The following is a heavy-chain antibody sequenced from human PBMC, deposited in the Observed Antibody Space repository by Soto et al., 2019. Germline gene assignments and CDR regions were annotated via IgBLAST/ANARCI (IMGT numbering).Heavy chain of an antibody. CDR2: IKSKTDGGTT. D-gene: IGHD5-12*01. V-gene: IGHV3-15*07. Sequence: GGSLILSCAASGFTFSNAWMNWVRQAPGKGLEWVGRIKSKTDGGTTDYAAPVKGRFTISRDDSKNTLYLQMNSLKTEDTAVYYCTPQKLVDIVANWMGYGMYVWGQGTTVTVSS. CDR1: GFTFSNAW. CDR3: TPQKLVDIVANWMGYGMYV. J-gene: IGHJ6*02.